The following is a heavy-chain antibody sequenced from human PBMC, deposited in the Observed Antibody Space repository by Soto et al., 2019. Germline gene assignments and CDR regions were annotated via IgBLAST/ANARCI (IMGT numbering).Heavy chain of an antibody. V-gene: IGHV4-59*01. Sequence: QVQLQESGPGLVKPSETLSLTCTVSGGSISSYYWSWIRQPPGKGQEWIGYIYYSGSTNYNPSLKSRVTISVDTSKNQFSLKLSSVTAADTAVYYCARAWGYYFDYWGQGTLVTVSS. D-gene: IGHD3-16*01. CDR3: ARAWGYYFDY. J-gene: IGHJ4*02. CDR2: IYYSGST. CDR1: GGSISSYY.